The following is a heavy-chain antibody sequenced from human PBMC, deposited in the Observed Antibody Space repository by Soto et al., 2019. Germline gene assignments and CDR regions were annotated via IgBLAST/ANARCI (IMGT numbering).Heavy chain of an antibody. Sequence: GRSMRLSCAASGFTLSSYWMSWVRQAPGKWLEWVANIKQDGSEKYYVDSVKGRFTISRDNAKNSLYLQMNSLRAEDTAVYYCARSPTLRHYYDSSRSWFDPWGQGTLVTVSS. V-gene: IGHV3-7*01. CDR3: ARSPTLRHYYDSSRSWFDP. J-gene: IGHJ5*02. CDR1: GFTLSSYW. CDR2: IKQDGSEK. D-gene: IGHD3-22*01.